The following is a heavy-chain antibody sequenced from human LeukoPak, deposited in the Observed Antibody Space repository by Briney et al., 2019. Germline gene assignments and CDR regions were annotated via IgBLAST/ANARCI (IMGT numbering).Heavy chain of an antibody. Sequence: GRSLRLSCAASGFTFSSYGMHWVRQAPGKGLEWVAVISYDGSNKYYADSVKGRFTISRDNSKNTLYLQMNSLRAEDTAVYYCASLILTGYYSGDSWGQGTLVTVSS. J-gene: IGHJ4*02. D-gene: IGHD3-9*01. CDR1: GFTFSSYG. V-gene: IGHV3-30*03. CDR2: ISYDGSNK. CDR3: ASLILTGYYSGDS.